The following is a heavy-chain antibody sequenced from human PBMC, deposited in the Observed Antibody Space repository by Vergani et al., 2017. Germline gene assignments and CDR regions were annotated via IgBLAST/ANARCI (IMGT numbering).Heavy chain of an antibody. Sequence: QLQLQESGPGLVKPSETLSLTCTVSGGSISSSSYYWGWIRQPPGKGLEWIGSIYYSGSTYYNPSLKSRVTISVDTSKNQFSLKLSSVTAADTAVYYCARDRRWLQPLGTYYYYGMDVWGQGTTVTVSS. CDR1: GGSISSSSYY. V-gene: IGHV4-39*07. J-gene: IGHJ6*02. D-gene: IGHD5-24*01. CDR2: IYYSGST. CDR3: ARDRRWLQPLGTYYYYGMDV.